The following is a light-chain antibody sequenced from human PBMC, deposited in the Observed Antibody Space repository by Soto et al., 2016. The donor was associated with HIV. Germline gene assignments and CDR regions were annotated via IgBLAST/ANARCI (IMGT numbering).Light chain of an antibody. J-gene: IGLJ1*01. Sequence: SYVLTQAPSVSVAPGKTAMITCEGSNIGSKSVHWYQQKPGQAPVLVVSDDSDRPSGIPERISGSTSGNTATLTISRVEAGDEADYYCQVWDSGSDQYVFGTGTKVTVL. V-gene: IGLV3-21*03. CDR1: NIGSKS. CDR2: DDS. CDR3: QVWDSGSDQYV.